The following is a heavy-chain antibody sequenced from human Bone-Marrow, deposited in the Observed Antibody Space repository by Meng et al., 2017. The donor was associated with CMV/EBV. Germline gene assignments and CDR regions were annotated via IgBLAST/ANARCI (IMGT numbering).Heavy chain of an antibody. D-gene: IGHD2-2*01. CDR3: ASSPGVLVPAATVY. CDR1: GGTFRSYA. J-gene: IGHJ4*02. V-gene: IGHV1-69*05. Sequence: SVKVSCKASGGTFRSYAVSWVRQAPGQGLEWMGGIIPISGRVKYVQKFHGRLTISRDESTRTAYMELSSLRSEDTAVYYCASSPGVLVPAATVYWGQGTLVTVSS. CDR2: IIPISGRV.